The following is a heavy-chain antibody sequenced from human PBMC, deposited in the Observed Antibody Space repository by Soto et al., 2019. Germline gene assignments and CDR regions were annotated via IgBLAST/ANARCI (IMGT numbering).Heavy chain of an antibody. V-gene: IGHV4-59*01. CDR2: INYSGRT. Sequence: SETLSLTCTVSGGSISTYYWSWIRQPPGKGLEWIGYINYSGRTNYNPSLKSRVTVSLDTSKNQFSLKLRSVTAADTAVFYCARYAGSRWFDYWGPGTLVTVSS. CDR3: ARYAGSRWFDY. J-gene: IGHJ4*02. CDR1: GGSISTYY. D-gene: IGHD6-13*01.